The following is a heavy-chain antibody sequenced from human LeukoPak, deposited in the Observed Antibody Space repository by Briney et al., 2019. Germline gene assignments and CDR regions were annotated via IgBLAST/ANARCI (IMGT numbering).Heavy chain of an antibody. Sequence: GGSLRLSCAASGFIFTNYAFHWVRQAPGEGLEWVAAISYDGSKKFYADSAMGRFTLSRDNSKNTLRLQMNSLTPEDTAVYYCARDYGASWGQGTLVTVSS. CDR3: ARDYGAS. D-gene: IGHD4-17*01. J-gene: IGHJ5*02. CDR2: ISYDGSKK. V-gene: IGHV3-30*04. CDR1: GFIFTNYA.